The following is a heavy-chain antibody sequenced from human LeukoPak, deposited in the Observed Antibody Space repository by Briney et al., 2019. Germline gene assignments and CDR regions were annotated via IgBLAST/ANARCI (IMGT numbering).Heavy chain of an antibody. CDR2: ITSSSSYI. D-gene: IGHD1-26*01. CDR1: GFTFSSYT. J-gene: IGHJ5*02. CDR3: ARHIVGATPWFDP. Sequence: PGESLRLSCAASGFTFSSYTMNWVRQAPGKGLEWVSSITSSSSYIYYADSVKGRFTISRDNAKNSLYLQMDSLRAEDTAVYYCARHIVGATPWFDPWGQGTLVTVSS. V-gene: IGHV3-21*01.